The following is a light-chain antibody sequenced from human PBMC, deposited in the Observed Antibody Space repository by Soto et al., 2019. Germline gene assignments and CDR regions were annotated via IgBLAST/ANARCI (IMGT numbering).Light chain of an antibody. CDR2: RAS. CDR3: QQCDSYWT. V-gene: IGKV1-5*03. CDR1: QTISTW. J-gene: IGKJ1*01. Sequence: DIQMTQSPSTLSASVGDRVTITCRASQTISTWSAWYQQKPGKAPRLLIYRASSLETGVPSRFSGSGSGTQFTLTISSLQPDDFATYYCQQCDSYWTFGQGTKVEIK.